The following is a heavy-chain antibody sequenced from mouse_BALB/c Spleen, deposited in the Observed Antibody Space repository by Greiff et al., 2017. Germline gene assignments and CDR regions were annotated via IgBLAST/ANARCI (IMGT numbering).Heavy chain of an antibody. V-gene: IGHV5-6-5*01. CDR1: GFTFSSYA. J-gene: IGHJ4*01. CDR2: ISSGGST. Sequence: EVKLMESGGGLVKPGGSLKLSCAASGFTFSSYAMSWVRQTPEKRLEWVASISSGGSTYYPDSVKGRFTISRDNARNILYLQMSSLRSEDTAMYYCARSYAMDYWGQGTSVTVSS. CDR3: ARSYAMDY.